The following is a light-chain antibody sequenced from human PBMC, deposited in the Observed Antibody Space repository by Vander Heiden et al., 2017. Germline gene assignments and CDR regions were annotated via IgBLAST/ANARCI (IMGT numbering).Light chain of an antibody. Sequence: QSVLTQPPSVSGTPGQRVTISCSGGRSNIGRNYVYWYQPFPGMAPKLLISRNNQRPSGVPDRFSGSKSGTSASLAISGLRSDDEADYYCAAWDDSLNGVFGGGTKLTVL. CDR1: RSNIGRNY. V-gene: IGLV1-47*01. CDR2: RNN. CDR3: AAWDDSLNGV. J-gene: IGLJ3*02.